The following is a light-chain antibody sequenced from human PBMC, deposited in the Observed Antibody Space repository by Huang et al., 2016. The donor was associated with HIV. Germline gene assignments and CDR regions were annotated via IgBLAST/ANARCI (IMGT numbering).Light chain of an antibody. CDR1: QDITDA. J-gene: IGKJ4*01. CDR3: QQFKNYPLT. V-gene: IGKV1D-13*01. Sequence: AIQLTQSPSFLSASVGDRVTITCRASQDITDALAWYQQKPGKPPKVLIYDASSLESGVPSRFSGSGSGADFTLTINSLQPEDFATYYCQQFKNYPLTFGGGTKVEVK. CDR2: DAS.